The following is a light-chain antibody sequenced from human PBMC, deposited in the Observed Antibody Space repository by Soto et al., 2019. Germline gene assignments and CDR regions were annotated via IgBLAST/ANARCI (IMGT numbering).Light chain of an antibody. Sequence: EIVMTQSPATLSVSPWERATLSCRASQSVSSNLAWYQQKPGQAPRLLIYGASTRATGIPARFSGSGSGTEFTLTISSLQSEDFAVYYCQQYNNWRRTFGQGTKVDIK. CDR1: QSVSSN. CDR3: QQYNNWRRT. V-gene: IGKV3-15*01. J-gene: IGKJ1*01. CDR2: GAS.